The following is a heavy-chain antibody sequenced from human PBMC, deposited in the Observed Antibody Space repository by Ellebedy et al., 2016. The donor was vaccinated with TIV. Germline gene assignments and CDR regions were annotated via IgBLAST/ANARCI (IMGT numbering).Heavy chain of an antibody. V-gene: IGHV1-46*04. J-gene: IGHJ4*02. D-gene: IGHD6-19*01. CDR3: ARSRSSGWLHTPDY. CDR2: INPSTGST. CDR1: GYTFTSYF. Sequence: AASVKVSCKASGYTFTSYFIHGVRQPPGQGPEWMGIINPSTGSTTYAQKLQGRVTMTRDTSTSTVYMELSSLRSEDTAVCFCARSRSSGWLHTPDYWGQGTLVTVSS.